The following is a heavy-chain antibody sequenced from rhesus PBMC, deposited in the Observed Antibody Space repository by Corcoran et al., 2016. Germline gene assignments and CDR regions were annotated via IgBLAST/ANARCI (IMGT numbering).Heavy chain of an antibody. J-gene: IGHJ4*01. Sequence: QVQLQESGPGLVKPSETLSLTCAVSGYSISSGYGWSWIRQPPGQGLEWIGYIGGSSGSTNYNPSLKSRVTISKDTSKNQFSLKLSSVTAADTAVYYCARAGEGAVSMDYWGQGVLVTVSS. CDR1: GYSISSGYG. D-gene: IGHD1-44*01. CDR2: IGGSSGST. CDR3: ARAGEGAVSMDY. V-gene: IGHV4-127*01.